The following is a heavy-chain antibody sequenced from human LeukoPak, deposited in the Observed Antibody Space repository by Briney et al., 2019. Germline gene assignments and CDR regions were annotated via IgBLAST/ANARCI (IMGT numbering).Heavy chain of an antibody. V-gene: IGHV3-74*01. Sequence: PRGSLRLSCAASGNYWMHWVRQAPGKGLMWVSRINRGGSRTDYADSVKGRFTISRDDAKNTLYLQLNSLRAEDTAVYFCARGGSDTAMAHDYWGQGTLVTVSS. CDR1: GNYW. CDR2: INRGGSRT. D-gene: IGHD5-18*01. J-gene: IGHJ4*02. CDR3: ARGGSDTAMAHDY.